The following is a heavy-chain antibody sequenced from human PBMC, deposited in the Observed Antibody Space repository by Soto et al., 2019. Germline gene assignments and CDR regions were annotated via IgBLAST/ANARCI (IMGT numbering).Heavy chain of an antibody. J-gene: IGHJ4*02. Sequence: GAPVKVSCKASGYTNTGYYIRWVRQAPGQGLEWMGWINPNSGGTNYAQKFQGWVTMTRDTSISTAYMELSRLRSDDTAVYYCARYGIAAAAYDYWGQGTLVTVSS. CDR3: ARYGIAAAAYDY. CDR1: GYTNTGYY. V-gene: IGHV1-2*04. D-gene: IGHD6-13*01. CDR2: INPNSGGT.